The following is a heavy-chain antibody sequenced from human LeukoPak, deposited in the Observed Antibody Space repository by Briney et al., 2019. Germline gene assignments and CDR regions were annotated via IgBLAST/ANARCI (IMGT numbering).Heavy chain of an antibody. CDR2: IYYSGTT. D-gene: IGHD3-22*01. Sequence: PSQTLSLTCTVSGGAIVSGDYSWSWIRQAPGRGLEWIGCIYYSGTTHYNPSLKSRVTISVDTSKNQFSLKLSSVTAADTAVYYCARRGYYYDSSGYYPESYFDYWGQGTLVTVSS. J-gene: IGHJ4*02. V-gene: IGHV4-30-4*01. CDR1: GGAIVSGDYS. CDR3: ARRGYYYDSSGYYPESYFDY.